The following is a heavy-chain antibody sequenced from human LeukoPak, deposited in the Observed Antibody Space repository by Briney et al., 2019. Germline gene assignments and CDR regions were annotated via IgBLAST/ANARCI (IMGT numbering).Heavy chain of an antibody. CDR2: IYHSGST. V-gene: IGHV4-4*02. Sequence: SETLSLTCAVSGGSISSNNWWSWVRQPPGKGLEWIGEIYHSGSTNYNPSLKSRVTISVDTSKNQFSLKLSSVTAADTAVYYCARASRDGYIFDYWGQGTLVTVSS. J-gene: IGHJ4*02. CDR3: ARASRDGYIFDY. D-gene: IGHD5-24*01. CDR1: GGSISSNNW.